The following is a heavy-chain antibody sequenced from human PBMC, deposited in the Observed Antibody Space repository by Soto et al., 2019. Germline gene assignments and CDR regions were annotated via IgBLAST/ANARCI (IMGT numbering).Heavy chain of an antibody. V-gene: IGHV4-4*08. J-gene: IGHJ3*02. CDR3: ARMCSHTNCLCDAFDI. CDR2: IYSSGTT. Sequence: SETLSLTCTVSGGSISSYYWSWIRQPPGKGLEWIGYIYSSGTTNYNPSVKSRVTMTRDTSINTAYMELSRLTSDDTAVYYCARMCSHTNCLCDAFDIWGQGTMVTVSS. D-gene: IGHD2-2*01. CDR1: GGSISSYY.